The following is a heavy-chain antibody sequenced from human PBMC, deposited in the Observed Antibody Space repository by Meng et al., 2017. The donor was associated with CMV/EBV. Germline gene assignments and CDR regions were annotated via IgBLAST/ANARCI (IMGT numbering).Heavy chain of an antibody. CDR1: GFTFSSYW. J-gene: IGHJ6*02. CDR3: ARDLPYDFWSGYYRYYYYGMDV. V-gene: IGHV3-74*01. D-gene: IGHD3-3*01. CDR2: INSDGSST. Sequence: GESLMISCAASGFTFSSYWMHWVRQAPGKGLVWVSRINSDGSSTSYADSVKGRCTISRDNAKNTLYLQMNSLRAEDTAVYYCARDLPYDFWSGYYRYYYYGMDVWGQGTTVTVSS.